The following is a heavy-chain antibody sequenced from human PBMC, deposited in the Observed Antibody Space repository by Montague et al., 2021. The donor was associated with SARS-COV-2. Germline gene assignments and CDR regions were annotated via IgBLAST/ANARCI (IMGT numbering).Heavy chain of an antibody. CDR2: VRQSGST. CDR1: GYSVNSGYY. V-gene: IGHV4-38-2*02. J-gene: IGHJ6*02. D-gene: IGHD3-10*01. CDR3: ARVGVYGGRIYYYFYGLDE. Sequence: SETLSLTCSVSGYSVNSGYYWAWIRQPPGKGLEWIGSVRQSGSTYFTPSLASRVSMSVDTSKNQFSLTLTSVTAADTALYYCARVGVYGGRIYYYFYGLDEWGQGTAVTVSS.